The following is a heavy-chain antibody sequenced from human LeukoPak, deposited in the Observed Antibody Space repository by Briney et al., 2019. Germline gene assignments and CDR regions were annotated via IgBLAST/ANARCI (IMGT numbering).Heavy chain of an antibody. Sequence: GGSARLSCAAYGFTFSSYNMNWVRQAPGKGLEWVSFISTSSSYIYYADSVKGRFTISRDNAKNSLYLQMNSLRAEDTTVYYCAELGITMIGGVWGKGTTVTISS. CDR2: ISTSSSYI. CDR1: GFTFSSYN. V-gene: IGHV3-21*01. J-gene: IGHJ6*04. CDR3: AELGITMIGGV. D-gene: IGHD3-10*02.